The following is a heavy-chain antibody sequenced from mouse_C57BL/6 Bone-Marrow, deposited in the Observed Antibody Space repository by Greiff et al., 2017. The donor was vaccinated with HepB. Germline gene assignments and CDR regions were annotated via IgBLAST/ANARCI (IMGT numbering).Heavy chain of an antibody. J-gene: IGHJ2*01. CDR2: IDPANGNT. CDR3: ARGFYYGYDEDYFDY. D-gene: IGHD2-2*01. CDR1: GFNIKNTY. Sequence: EVQLQQSVAELVRPGASVKLSCTASGFNIKNTYMHWVKQRPEQGLEWIGRIDPANGNTKYAPKFQGKATITADTSSNTAYLQLSSLTSADTAISYCARGFYYGYDEDYFDYWGQGTTLTVSS. V-gene: IGHV14-3*01.